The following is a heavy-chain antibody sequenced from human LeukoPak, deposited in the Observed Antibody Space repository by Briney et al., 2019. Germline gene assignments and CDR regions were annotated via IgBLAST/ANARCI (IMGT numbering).Heavy chain of an antibody. Sequence: ASVKVSCKASGYTFTSYAMHWVRQAPGQRLEWMGWINAGNGNTKYSQKFQGRVTITRDTSASTAYMGLSSLRSEDTAVYCCARDRGVVVVAATENWFDPWGQGTLVTVSS. D-gene: IGHD2-15*01. CDR1: GYTFTSYA. CDR3: ARDRGVVVVAATENWFDP. CDR2: INAGNGNT. J-gene: IGHJ5*02. V-gene: IGHV1-3*01.